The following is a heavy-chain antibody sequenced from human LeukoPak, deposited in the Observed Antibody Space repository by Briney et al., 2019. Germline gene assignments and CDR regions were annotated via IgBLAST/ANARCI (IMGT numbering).Heavy chain of an antibody. D-gene: IGHD5-18*01. CDR3: TRDRLFSEETTMINIDY. J-gene: IGHJ4*02. CDR2: IYSGGST. CDR1: GFTVSSNY. V-gene: IGHV3-53*01. Sequence: PGGSLRLSCAASGFTVSSNYMSWVRQAPGEGLEWVSVIYSGGSTYYADSVKGRFTISRDNSKNTLYLQMNSLRAEDTAVYYCTRDRLFSEETTMINIDYWGQGTLVTVSS.